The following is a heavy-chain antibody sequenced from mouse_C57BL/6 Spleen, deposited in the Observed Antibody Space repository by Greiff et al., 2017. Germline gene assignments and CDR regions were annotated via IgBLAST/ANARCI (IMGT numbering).Heavy chain of an antibody. CDR1: GFTFTDYY. Sequence: EVNVVESGGGLVQPGGSLSLSCAASGFTFTDYYMSWVRQPPGKALEWLGFIRNKANGYTTEYSASVKGRFTISRDNSQSILYLQMNALRAEDSATYYCASSYYYGSSYVGAMDYWGQGTSVTVSS. CDR3: ASSYYYGSSYVGAMDY. CDR2: IRNKANGYTT. V-gene: IGHV7-3*01. J-gene: IGHJ4*01. D-gene: IGHD1-1*01.